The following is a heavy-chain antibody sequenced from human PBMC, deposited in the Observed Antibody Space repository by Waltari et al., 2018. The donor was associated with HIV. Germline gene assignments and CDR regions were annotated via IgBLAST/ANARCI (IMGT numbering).Heavy chain of an antibody. V-gene: IGHV3-23*01. J-gene: IGHJ4*02. CDR1: GFTFRSYA. Sequence: EVQLLESGGGLVQPGGSLRLSCAASGFTFRSYAMSWVRPAPGKGLDVVAGISGRGGSTYYADSVKGRFTISRDNSKNTLYLQMNSLRAEDTAVYYCANRQYGSGMGYWGQGTLVTVSS. CDR3: ANRQYGSGMGY. D-gene: IGHD3-10*01. CDR2: ISGRGGST.